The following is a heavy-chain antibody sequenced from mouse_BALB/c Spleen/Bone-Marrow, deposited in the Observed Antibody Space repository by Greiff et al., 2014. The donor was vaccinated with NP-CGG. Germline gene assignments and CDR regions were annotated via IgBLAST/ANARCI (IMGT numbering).Heavy chain of an antibody. CDR1: GYTFTSYW. CDR2: INPSNGRT. Sequence: VQLQQSGAELVKPGASVKLSCKASGYTFTSYWMHWVKQRPGQGLEWIGEINPSNGRTNYNEKFKSKATLTVDKSSSTAYMQLSSLTSEDSAVYYCARERGNYPFAYRGQGTLVTVSA. D-gene: IGHD2-1*01. CDR3: ARERGNYPFAY. V-gene: IGHV1S81*02. J-gene: IGHJ3*01.